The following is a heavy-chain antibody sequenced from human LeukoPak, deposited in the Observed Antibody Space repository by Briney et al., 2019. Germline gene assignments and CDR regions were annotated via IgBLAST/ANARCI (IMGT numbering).Heavy chain of an antibody. CDR1: GFTFSSYS. J-gene: IGHJ4*02. V-gene: IGHV3-21*01. CDR2: ISSSSTYI. Sequence: GGSLRLSCAASGFTFSSYSMNWVRQAPGEGLEWVSSISSSSTYIYYADSMKGRFTISRVNAKNSLYLQMNSLRAEDTAVYYCARGAGDLDHWGQGTLVTVSS. D-gene: IGHD7-27*01. CDR3: ARGAGDLDH.